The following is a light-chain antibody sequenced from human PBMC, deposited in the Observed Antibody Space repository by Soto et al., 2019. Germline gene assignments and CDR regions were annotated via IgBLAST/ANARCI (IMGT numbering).Light chain of an antibody. Sequence: EVVLTQSPATLSLSPGERATLSCRASQSVGIYLAWYQQRPGQAPRLLIYDASNRATGIPARFSGSGSGTDFTLTISNLEPDDFAVHYCQQYNNWPPWTFGQGTKAEIK. V-gene: IGKV3-11*01. CDR1: QSVGIY. J-gene: IGKJ1*01. CDR3: QQYNNWPPWT. CDR2: DAS.